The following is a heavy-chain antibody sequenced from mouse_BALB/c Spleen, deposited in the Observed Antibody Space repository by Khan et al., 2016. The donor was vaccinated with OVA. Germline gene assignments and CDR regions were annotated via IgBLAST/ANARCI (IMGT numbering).Heavy chain of an antibody. Sequence: VQLQQSGPGLVKPSQSLSLTCTVTGYSITSGYAWNWIRQFPGNKLEWMGYISYSGVTSYTPSLKSRISITRDTSKNQFFLQLNSVTTEDTATYYGARGNYYGYDFDYWGQGTTLTVSS. CDR1: GYSITSGYA. D-gene: IGHD1-2*01. CDR2: ISYSGVT. CDR3: ARGNYYGYDFDY. J-gene: IGHJ2*01. V-gene: IGHV3-2*02.